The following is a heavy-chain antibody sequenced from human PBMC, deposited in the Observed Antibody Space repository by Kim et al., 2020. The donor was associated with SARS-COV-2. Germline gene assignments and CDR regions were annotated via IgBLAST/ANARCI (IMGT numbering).Heavy chain of an antibody. CDR2: IWYDGSNK. CDR3: ARGGGTAMADAFDI. D-gene: IGHD5-18*01. Sequence: GGSLRLSCAASGFTFSSYGMHWVRQAPGKGLEWVAVIWYDGSNKYYADSVKGRFTISRDNSKNTLYLQMNSLRAEDTAVYYCARGGGTAMADAFDIWGQGTMVTVSS. J-gene: IGHJ3*02. V-gene: IGHV3-33*01. CDR1: GFTFSSYG.